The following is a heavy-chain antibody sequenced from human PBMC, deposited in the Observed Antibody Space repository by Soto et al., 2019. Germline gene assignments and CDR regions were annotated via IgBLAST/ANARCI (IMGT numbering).Heavy chain of an antibody. CDR1: GGSISSGGYY. V-gene: IGHV4-31*03. CDR2: IYYSGST. CDR3: ARFHCGCDCGDHYYYGMDV. Sequence: SETLSLNCTVAGGSISSGGYYWSWIRQHPGKGLEWIGYIYYSGSTYYNPSLKSRVTISVDTSKNQFSLKLSSVTAADTAVYYCARFHCGCDCGDHYYYGMDVWGQGTTVTVSS. D-gene: IGHD2-21*02. J-gene: IGHJ6*02.